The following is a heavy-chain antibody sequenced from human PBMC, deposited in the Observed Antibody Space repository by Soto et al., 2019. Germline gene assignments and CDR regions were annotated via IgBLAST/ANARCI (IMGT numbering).Heavy chain of an antibody. J-gene: IGHJ6*02. CDR1: GFTFSSYG. CDR2: ISGDGSNK. Sequence: GGSLRLSCAASGFTFSSYGMHWVRQAPGKGLEWVAVISGDGSNKYYADSVKGRFTISRDNSKNTLYLQMNSLRAEDTAVYYCAKEPKWIAEDSYGMDVWGQGTTVTVSS. CDR3: AKEPKWIAEDSYGMDV. V-gene: IGHV3-30*18. D-gene: IGHD6-13*01.